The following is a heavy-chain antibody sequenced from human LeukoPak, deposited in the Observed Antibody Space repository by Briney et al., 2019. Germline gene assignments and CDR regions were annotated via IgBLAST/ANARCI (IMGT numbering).Heavy chain of an antibody. CDR3: AKASAMALGAFDI. D-gene: IGHD2-2*01. CDR1: GFTFSSYG. CDR2: ISYDGSNK. Sequence: GGSLRLSCAASGFTFSSYGMHWVRQAPGKGLEWVAVISYDGSNKYYADSVKGRFTISRDNSKNTLYLRMNSLRAEDTAVYYCAKASAMALGAFDIWGQGTMVTVSS. J-gene: IGHJ3*02. V-gene: IGHV3-30*18.